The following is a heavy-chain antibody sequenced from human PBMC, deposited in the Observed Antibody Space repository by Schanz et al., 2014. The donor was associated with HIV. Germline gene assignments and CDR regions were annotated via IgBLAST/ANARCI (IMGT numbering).Heavy chain of an antibody. CDR3: ARVGRAYYYDSSGGIDY. Sequence: QVQLGQSGAEVKKPGASVRVSCKAPGNIFNSDYLHWVRQAPGQGLEWMGWINPNSGGTNYAQKFQGRVTMTRDTSISTAYMELSRLRSDDTAVYYCARVGRAYYYDSSGGIDYWGQGTLVTVSS. CDR1: GNIFNSDY. CDR2: INPNSGGT. V-gene: IGHV1-2*02. D-gene: IGHD3-22*01. J-gene: IGHJ4*02.